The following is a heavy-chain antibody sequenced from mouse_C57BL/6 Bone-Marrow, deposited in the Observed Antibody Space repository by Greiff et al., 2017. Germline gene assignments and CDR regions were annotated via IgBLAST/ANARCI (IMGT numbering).Heavy chain of an antibody. J-gene: IGHJ2*01. Sequence: VQLQQSGAELVRPGSSVKLSCKASGYTFTSYWMDWVKQRPGQGLEWIGNIYPSDSETHYNQKFKDKATLTVDKSSSTAYMQLSSLTSEDSAVYYYARPVGPYYFDYGGQGTTLTVSS. CDR1: GYTFTSYW. V-gene: IGHV1-61*01. CDR3: ARPVGPYYFDY. D-gene: IGHD4-1*01. CDR2: IYPSDSET.